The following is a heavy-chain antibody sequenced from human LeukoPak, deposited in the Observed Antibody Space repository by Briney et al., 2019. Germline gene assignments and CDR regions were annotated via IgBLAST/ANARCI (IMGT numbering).Heavy chain of an antibody. J-gene: IGHJ4*02. CDR3: AKFYDSLTGYFDY. D-gene: IGHD3-9*01. V-gene: IGHV3-23*01. Sequence: PGGSLRLSCAASGFTFSSYEMNWVRQAPGKGLEWVSAISGGGGITYFADYADSVKGRFTISRDNSKNTVYLQMNSLRAEDTAVYYCAKFYDSLTGYFDYWGQGTLVTVSS. CDR2: ISGGGGIT. CDR1: GFTFSSYE.